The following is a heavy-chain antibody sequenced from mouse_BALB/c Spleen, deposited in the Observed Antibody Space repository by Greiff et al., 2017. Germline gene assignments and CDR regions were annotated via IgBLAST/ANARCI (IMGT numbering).Heavy chain of an antibody. V-gene: IGHV6-6*02. CDR3: TRPDGSSYGGYFDY. J-gene: IGHJ2*01. D-gene: IGHD1-1*01. CDR1: GFTFSNYW. Sequence: EVQRVESGGGLVQPGGSMKLSCVASGFTFSNYWMNWVRQSPEKGLEWVAEIRLKSNNYATHYAESVKGRFTISRDDSKSSVYLQMNNLRAEDTGIYYCTRPDGSSYGGYFDYWGQGTTLTVSS. CDR2: IRLKSNNYAT.